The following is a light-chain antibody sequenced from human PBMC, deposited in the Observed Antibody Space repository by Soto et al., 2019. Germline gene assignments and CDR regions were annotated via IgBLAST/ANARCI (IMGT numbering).Light chain of an antibody. CDR2: AAS. CDR1: QSISSY. J-gene: IGKJ2*01. Sequence: DILMTQSPSSLSASVGDRVSISCRSSQSISSYLNWYQQKPGKAPKLLIYAASSLQSWVPSRFRGSGSGTDFTLTISSLQPDDFATYYCKQSYNTPITFGQGTKLEIK. V-gene: IGKV1-39*01. CDR3: KQSYNTPIT.